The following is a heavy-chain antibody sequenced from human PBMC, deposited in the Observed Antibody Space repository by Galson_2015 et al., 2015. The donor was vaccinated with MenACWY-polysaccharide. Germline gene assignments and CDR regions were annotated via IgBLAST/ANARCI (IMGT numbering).Heavy chain of an antibody. J-gene: IGHJ4*02. D-gene: IGHD5-12*01. CDR3: ARLLPEGGYDYFDY. CDR2: VYPGDSDT. CDR1: GYRFTNYW. V-gene: IGHV5-51*01. Sequence: QSGAEVKKPGESLQISCKGSGYRFTNYWIGWVRQMPGKGLDWMGIVYPGDSDTRYSPSFQGQVTISADKSISTAHLQWSSLKASDTAMYYCARLLPEGGYDYFDYWGQGTLVTVSS.